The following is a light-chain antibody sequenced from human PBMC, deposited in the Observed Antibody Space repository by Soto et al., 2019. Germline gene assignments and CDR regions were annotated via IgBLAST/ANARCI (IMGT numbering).Light chain of an antibody. Sequence: QSVLTQPRSVSGSPGQSVTISCTGTGNDVGAYNYVSWYQHHPGKAPKLIIYEVSNRPSGISDRFSGSKSGSTASLTISGLQAEDEADYHCTSYTTNTALVFGTGTKVTVL. V-gene: IGLV2-14*01. CDR3: TSYTTNTALV. CDR1: GNDVGAYNY. J-gene: IGLJ1*01. CDR2: EVS.